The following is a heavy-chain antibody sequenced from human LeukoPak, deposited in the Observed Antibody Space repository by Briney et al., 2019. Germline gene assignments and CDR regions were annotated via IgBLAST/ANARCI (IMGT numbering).Heavy chain of an antibody. CDR3: ASNSRITRHFGY. CDR1: GYTFTSYD. V-gene: IGHV1-8*01. J-gene: IGHJ4*02. D-gene: IGHD3-10*01. Sequence: VASVKVSCKASGYTFTSYDINWVRQATGQGLEWMGWMNPNSGNTGYAQKFQGRVTMTRNTSISTAYMELSSLRSEDTAVYYCASNSRITRHFGYWGQGTLVTVSS. CDR2: MNPNSGNT.